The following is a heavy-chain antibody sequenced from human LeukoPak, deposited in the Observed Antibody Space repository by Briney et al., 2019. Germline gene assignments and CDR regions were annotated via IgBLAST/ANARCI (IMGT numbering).Heavy chain of an antibody. CDR3: ARDLSAGWFDP. CDR2: ISYDGSNK. CDR1: GFTFSSYA. D-gene: IGHD6-19*01. V-gene: IGHV3-30-3*01. J-gene: IGHJ5*02. Sequence: GGSLRLSCAASGFTFSSYAMHWVRQAPGKGLEWVAVISYDGSNKYYADSVKGRFTISRDNSKNTLYLQMNSLRAEDTAVYYCARDLSAGWFDPWGQGTLVTVSS.